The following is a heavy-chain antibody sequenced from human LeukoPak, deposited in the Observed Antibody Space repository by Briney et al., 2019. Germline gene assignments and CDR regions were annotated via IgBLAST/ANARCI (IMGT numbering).Heavy chain of an antibody. CDR1: GYTFTGYY. D-gene: IGHD6-19*01. CDR3: ARVIRREQWLYWFDP. V-gene: IGHV1-2*02. Sequence: GASVKVSCKASGYTFTGYYMHWVRQAPGQGLEWMGWINPNSGGTNYAQKFQGRVTMTRDTSISTAYMELSRLRSDDTAVYYCARVIRREQWLYWFDPWGQGTLVTVSS. J-gene: IGHJ5*02. CDR2: INPNSGGT.